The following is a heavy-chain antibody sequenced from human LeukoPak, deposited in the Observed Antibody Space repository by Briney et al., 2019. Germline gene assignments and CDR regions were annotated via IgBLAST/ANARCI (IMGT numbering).Heavy chain of an antibody. J-gene: IGHJ4*02. CDR2: IYYSGST. CDR1: GGSISSYY. D-gene: IGHD3-10*01. Sequence: SSETLSLTCTVSGGSISSYYWSWIRQPPGKGLEWIGYIYYSGSTNYNPSLKSRVTISVDTSKNQFSLKLSSVTAADTAVYYCARQNGAMVRGVTDYWGQGTLVTVSS. V-gene: IGHV4-59*08. CDR3: ARQNGAMVRGVTDY.